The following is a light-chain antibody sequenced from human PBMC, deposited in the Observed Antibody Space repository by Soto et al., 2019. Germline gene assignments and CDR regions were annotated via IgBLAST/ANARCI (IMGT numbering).Light chain of an antibody. V-gene: IGKV3-20*01. CDR1: QNVSGRY. CDR2: GAS. CDR3: QQYESSPHN. J-gene: IGKJ3*01. Sequence: EIVLTQSPGTLSLSPGERATLSCRASQNVSGRYLAWYQQKPGQAPRLLIEGASSRAAGIPDRFSGSESGPDFSLTISRVEPEDFAVYYCQQYESSPHNFGPGTRVEI.